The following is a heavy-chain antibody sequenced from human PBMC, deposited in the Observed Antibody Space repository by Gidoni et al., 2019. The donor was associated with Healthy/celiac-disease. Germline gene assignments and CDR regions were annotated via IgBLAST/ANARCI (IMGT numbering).Heavy chain of an antibody. J-gene: IGHJ4*02. D-gene: IGHD2-2*01. CDR2: ISGSGGST. V-gene: IGHV3-23*01. CDR1: GFTFSSYA. Sequence: EVQLLVSGGGLVQPGGSLRLSCAASGFTFSSYAMSWVRQAPGQGVGWVSAISGSGGSTYYADAVKGRFTISRDNSKNTLYLQMNSLRAEDTAVYYCAKSRYQLPTHFDYWGQGTLVTVSS. CDR3: AKSRYQLPTHFDY.